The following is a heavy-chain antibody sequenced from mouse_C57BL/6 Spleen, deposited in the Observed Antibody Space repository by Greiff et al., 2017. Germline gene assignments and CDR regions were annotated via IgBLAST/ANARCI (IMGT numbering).Heavy chain of an antibody. CDR2: IDPSDSET. Sequence: QVQLKQPGAELVRPGSSVKLSCKASGYTFTSYWMHWVKQRPIQGLEWIGNIDPSDSETHYNQKFKDKATLTVDKSSSTAYMQLSSLTSEDSAVYYCASDPYYAMDYWGQGTSVTVAS. J-gene: IGHJ4*01. CDR1: GYTFTSYW. V-gene: IGHV1-52*01. CDR3: ASDPYYAMDY.